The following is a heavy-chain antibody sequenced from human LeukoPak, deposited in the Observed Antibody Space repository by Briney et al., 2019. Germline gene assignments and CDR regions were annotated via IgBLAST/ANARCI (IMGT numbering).Heavy chain of an antibody. J-gene: IGHJ5*02. CDR2: IYYSGST. CDR3: AREYSSSSGRRQNLHRFDP. Sequence: PSETLSLTCSVSGGPISSISYYGGWIPQPPGKGLGWIGSIYYSGSTYYRPSLTSRVTISVDTSKNHFSLKLSSVNAADTAVYYCAREYSSSSGRRQNLHRFDPWGQGTLVTVSS. CDR1: GGPISSISYY. V-gene: IGHV4-39*07. D-gene: IGHD6-6*01.